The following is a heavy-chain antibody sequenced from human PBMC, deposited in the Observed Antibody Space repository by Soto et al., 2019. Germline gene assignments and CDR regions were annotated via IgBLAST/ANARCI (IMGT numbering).Heavy chain of an antibody. CDR2: IYYSGST. CDR1: GGSISSYY. CDR3: AREWSGVDSFDI. D-gene: IGHD1-26*01. V-gene: IGHV4-59*01. J-gene: IGHJ4*03. Sequence: SETLSLTCTVSGGSISSYYWSWIRQPPGKGLEWIGYIYYSGSTNYNPSLKSRVTISVDTSKNQFSLKLSSVTAADTAVYYCAREWSGVDSFDIWGQGTMVTVSS.